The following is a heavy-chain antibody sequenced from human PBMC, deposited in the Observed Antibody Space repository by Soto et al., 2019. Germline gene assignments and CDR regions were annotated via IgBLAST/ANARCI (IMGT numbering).Heavy chain of an antibody. V-gene: IGHV3-23*01. D-gene: IGHD5-12*01. CDR3: AREQWLLHTFFDY. J-gene: IGHJ4*02. CDR1: GFTFSSYA. CDR2: ISGSGGST. Sequence: EVQLLESGGGLVQPGGSLRLSCAASGFTFSSYAMSWVRQAPGKGLEWVSAISGSGGSTYYADSVKGRFTISRDNSKNTLYLQMHSLRAEDTAVYYCAREQWLLHTFFDYWGQGTLVTVSS.